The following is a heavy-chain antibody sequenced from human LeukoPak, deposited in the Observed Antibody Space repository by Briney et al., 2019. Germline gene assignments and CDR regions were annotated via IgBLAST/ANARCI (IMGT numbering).Heavy chain of an antibody. CDR3: ARADCSGSTCYLRRSWFDP. D-gene: IGHD2-2*01. CDR1: GFTFSSFD. J-gene: IGHJ5*02. Sequence: GGSLRLSCAASGFTFSSFDMNWARQAPGKGLEWVSSISTSSRYIHYRDSVKGRFTISRDDAKNSLYLQMNSLRVEDTAVYYCARADCSGSTCYLRRSWFDPWGQGTLVTVSS. CDR2: ISTSSRYI. V-gene: IGHV3-21*01.